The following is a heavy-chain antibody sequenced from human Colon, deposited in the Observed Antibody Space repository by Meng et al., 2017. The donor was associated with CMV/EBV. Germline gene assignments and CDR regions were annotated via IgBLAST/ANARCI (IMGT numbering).Heavy chain of an antibody. CDR2: INPSTGDT. V-gene: IGHV1-2*06. J-gene: IGHJ4*02. CDR1: GYTFAGYL. Sequence: QVHLVRLGVEVKKPDTSVNLSCKASGYTFAGYLMHWVRQAPGQGLEWMGRINPSTGDTNYAQNFQGRVTVTRDTSISTVYMEVNSLTSDDTAVYYCTREGFDYWCQGALVTVSS. CDR3: TREGFDY.